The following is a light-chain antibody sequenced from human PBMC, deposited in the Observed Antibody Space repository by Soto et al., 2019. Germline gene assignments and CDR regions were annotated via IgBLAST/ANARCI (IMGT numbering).Light chain of an antibody. Sequence: EMVLTQSPGTLSLSPGERATLSCRASQSVSCSFLAWYQQKPGQAPRLLIYGASSRATGIPDRFSGSGSGTDFTLTISRLEPEDFAVYYCQQYGSSPPWTFGQGTKVEIK. CDR3: QQYGSSPPWT. CDR2: GAS. J-gene: IGKJ1*01. V-gene: IGKV3-20*01. CDR1: QSVSCSF.